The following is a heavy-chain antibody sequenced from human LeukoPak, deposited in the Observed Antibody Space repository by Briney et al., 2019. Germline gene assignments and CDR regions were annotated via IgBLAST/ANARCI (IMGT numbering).Heavy chain of an antibody. CDR1: GYTFTSYY. CDR3: ARGTPEGYYYYYYYMDV. J-gene: IGHJ6*03. CDR2: INPSGGST. Sequence: ASVKVSCKASGYTFTSYYMHWVRQAPGQGLEWMGIINPSGGSTSYAQKFQGRVTITTDESTSTAYMELSSLRSEDTAVYYCARGTPEGYYYYYYYMDVWGKGTTVTVSS. D-gene: IGHD1-14*01. V-gene: IGHV1-46*01.